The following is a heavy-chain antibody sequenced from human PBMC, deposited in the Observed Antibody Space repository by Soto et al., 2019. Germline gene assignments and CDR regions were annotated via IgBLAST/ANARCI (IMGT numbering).Heavy chain of an antibody. CDR2: INIDGSSI. J-gene: IGHJ6*02. CDR1: GFTVSSYW. Sequence: EEQLVESGGGLVQPGGSLRLSCTASGFTVSSYWTHWVRQAPGKGLEWVSRINIDGSSITYPDSMKGRFTMSRDNAKNTLYLQMNSLRADDTAGYYCIRGRSGWNTVDVWGQGTTVIVS. D-gene: IGHD6-19*01. V-gene: IGHV3-74*03. CDR3: IRGRSGWNTVDV.